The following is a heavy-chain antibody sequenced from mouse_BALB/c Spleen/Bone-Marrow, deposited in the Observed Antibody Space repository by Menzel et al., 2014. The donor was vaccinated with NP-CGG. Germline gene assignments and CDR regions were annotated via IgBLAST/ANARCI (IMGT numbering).Heavy chain of an antibody. J-gene: IGHJ4*01. CDR2: ISNGSSTI. Sequence: EVQGVASGGGLVQPGGSRKLSCAASGFTFSSFGMHWVRQAPEKGLEWVAYISNGSSTIYSADTVKGRFTISRDNPKNTLFLQMTSLRSEDTAMYYCAREGAMITQYYARDYWGQGTSVTISS. CDR1: GFTFSSFG. D-gene: IGHD2-4*01. CDR3: AREGAMITQYYARDY. V-gene: IGHV5-17*02.